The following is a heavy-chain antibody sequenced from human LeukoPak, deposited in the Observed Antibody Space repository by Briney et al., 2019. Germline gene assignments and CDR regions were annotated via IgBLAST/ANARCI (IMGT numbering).Heavy chain of an antibody. CDR3: AREHYYDSTAYLD. Sequence: SETLSLTCTVSGYSISSGYYWGWIRQPPGKGLEWIGSIYHSGSTYYNPSLKSRVTISVDTSKKQFSLKLTSVTAADTAVYYCAREHYYDSTAYLDWGQGTLVSVSS. D-gene: IGHD3-22*01. CDR1: GYSISSGYY. J-gene: IGHJ4*02. CDR2: IYHSGST. V-gene: IGHV4-38-2*02.